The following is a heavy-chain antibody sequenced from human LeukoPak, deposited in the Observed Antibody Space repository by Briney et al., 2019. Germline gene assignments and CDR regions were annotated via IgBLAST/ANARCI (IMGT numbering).Heavy chain of an antibody. V-gene: IGHV4-34*01. CDR2: INHSGST. J-gene: IGHJ4*02. Sequence: SETLSLTCAVYGGSFSGYYRSWIRQPPGKGLEWIGEINHSGSTNYNPSLKSRVTISVDTSKNQFSLKLSSVTAADTAVYYCAGAKGLAYWGQGTLVTVSS. CDR3: AGAKGLAY. CDR1: GGSFSGYY.